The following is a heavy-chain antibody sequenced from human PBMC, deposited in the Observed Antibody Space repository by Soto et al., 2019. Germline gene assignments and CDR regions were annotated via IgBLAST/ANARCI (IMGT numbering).Heavy chain of an antibody. CDR1: GFTFSSYW. J-gene: IGHJ4*02. Sequence: GGSLRLSCAASGFTFSSYWMDWVRQAPGKGLEWVANINQDGSEKHYVDSVKGRFTISRDNAKNSLYLQMSSLTAEDSALYYCSRSLDYWGQGTRVTVSS. CDR2: INQDGSEK. V-gene: IGHV3-7*01. CDR3: SRSLDY.